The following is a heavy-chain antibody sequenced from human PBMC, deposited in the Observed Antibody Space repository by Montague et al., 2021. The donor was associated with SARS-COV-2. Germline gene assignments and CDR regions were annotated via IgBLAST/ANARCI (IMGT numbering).Heavy chain of an antibody. V-gene: IGHV4-59*08. Sequence: SETLSLTCSISGGSINSFYWNWIRQSPGKGLEWIGYVYYTGGTNXNPSLKSRVTISVDTSKNQFSLKLSSVTAADTAVYYCARPLFGGSYLSLFDYWGQGTLVTVSS. D-gene: IGHD1-26*01. CDR3: ARPLFGGSYLSLFDY. J-gene: IGHJ4*02. CDR1: GGSINSFY. CDR2: VYYTGGT.